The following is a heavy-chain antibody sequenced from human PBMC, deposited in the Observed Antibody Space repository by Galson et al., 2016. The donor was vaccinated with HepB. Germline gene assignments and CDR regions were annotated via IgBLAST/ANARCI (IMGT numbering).Heavy chain of an antibody. Sequence: SLRLSCAASGFTFSAYPMHWVRQAPGKGLEYVSTISTNGGYTNYADSVKGRFTISRDNSKNTLYLQMSSLRPEDTAVYYCVKGGYYDRKGFDYWGQGTLVTVSS. CDR2: ISTNGGYT. J-gene: IGHJ4*02. CDR1: GFTFSAYP. D-gene: IGHD3-22*01. CDR3: VKGGYYDRKGFDY. V-gene: IGHV3-64D*06.